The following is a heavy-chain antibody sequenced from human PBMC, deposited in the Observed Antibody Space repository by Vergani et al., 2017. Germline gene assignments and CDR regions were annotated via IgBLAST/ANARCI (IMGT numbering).Heavy chain of an antibody. CDR1: GGSISSYY. V-gene: IGHV4-59*12. Sequence: QVQLQESGPGLVKPSETLSLTCTVSGGSISSYYWSWIRQPPGKGLEWIGYIYYSGSTNYNPSLKSRVTISVDTSKNQFSLKLSSVTAADTAVYYCARDLCSGGSCTDYWGQGTLVTVSS. CDR2: IYYSGST. J-gene: IGHJ4*02. D-gene: IGHD2-15*01. CDR3: ARDLCSGGSCTDY.